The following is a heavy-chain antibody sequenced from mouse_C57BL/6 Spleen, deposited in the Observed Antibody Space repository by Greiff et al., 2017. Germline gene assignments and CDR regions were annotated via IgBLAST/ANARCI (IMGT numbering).Heavy chain of an antibody. V-gene: IGHV1-19*01. CDR2: INPYNGGT. CDR1: GYTFTDYY. Sequence: VQLQQSGPVLVKPGASVKMSCKASGYTFTDYYMNWVKQSHGKSLEWIGVINPYNGGTSYNQKFKGKATLTVDKSSSTAYMELNSLTSEDSAVYYCARSTAQAKGFAYWGQGTLVTVSA. CDR3: ARSTAQAKGFAY. J-gene: IGHJ3*01. D-gene: IGHD3-2*02.